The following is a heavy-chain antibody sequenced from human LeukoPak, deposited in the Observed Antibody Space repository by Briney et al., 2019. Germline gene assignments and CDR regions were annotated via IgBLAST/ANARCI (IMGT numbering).Heavy chain of an antibody. CDR2: IYTGGNT. Sequence: GGSLRLSCAASGFTVGSNYLTWVRQAPGKGLEWVSVIYTGGNTYYLDSVKGRFTIFRDISKNTVYLQMNSLRAEDTAVYYCARVSGNSDKSRWGGFDYWGQGTLVTVSS. J-gene: IGHJ4*02. CDR1: GFTVGSNY. CDR3: ARVSGNSDKSRWGGFDY. D-gene: IGHD3-10*01. V-gene: IGHV3-53*01.